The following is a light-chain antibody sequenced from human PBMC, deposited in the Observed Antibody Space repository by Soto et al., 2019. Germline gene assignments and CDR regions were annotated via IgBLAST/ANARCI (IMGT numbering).Light chain of an antibody. CDR1: QGISSF. V-gene: IGKV1-9*01. CDR2: GAS. Sequence: IQLTQSPSSLSASVGDRVTITCRASQGISSFLAWYQQKPGKAPNLLIYGASTLQSGVPSRFSGSGSGTDFTLTIASLQPEDFATYYRQQLNSYPRTFGQGTKVEVK. J-gene: IGKJ1*01. CDR3: QQLNSYPRT.